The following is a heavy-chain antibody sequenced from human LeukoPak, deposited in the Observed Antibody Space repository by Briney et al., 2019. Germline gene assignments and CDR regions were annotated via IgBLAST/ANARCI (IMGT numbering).Heavy chain of an antibody. Sequence: SETLSLTCTVSGGSISSSSYYWGWIRQPPGKGLEWIGSIYYSGSTYYNPSLKSRVTISVDTSKNQFSLKLSSVTAADTAVYYCARDVSDSRNAFDIWGQGTMVTVSS. CDR1: GGSISSSSYY. V-gene: IGHV4-39*07. CDR2: IYYSGST. D-gene: IGHD3-22*01. J-gene: IGHJ3*02. CDR3: ARDVSDSRNAFDI.